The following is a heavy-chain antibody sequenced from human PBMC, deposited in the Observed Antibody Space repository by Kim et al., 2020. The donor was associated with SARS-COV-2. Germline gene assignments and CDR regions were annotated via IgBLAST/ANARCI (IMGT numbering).Heavy chain of an antibody. CDR3: ARGGYNWNFYGMDV. CDR2: IWYDGSNK. CDR1: GFTFSSYG. Sequence: GGSLRLSCAASGFTFSSYGMHWVRQAPGKGLEWVAVIWYDGSNKYYADSVKGRFTISRDNSKNTLYLQMNSLRAEDTAVYYCARGGYNWNFYGMDVWGQGTTVTVSS. J-gene: IGHJ6*02. D-gene: IGHD1-20*01. V-gene: IGHV3-33*01.